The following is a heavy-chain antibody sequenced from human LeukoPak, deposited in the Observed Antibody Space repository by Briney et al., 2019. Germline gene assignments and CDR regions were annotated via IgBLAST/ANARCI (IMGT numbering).Heavy chain of an antibody. J-gene: IGHJ4*02. D-gene: IGHD3-10*01. CDR2: INSDGSST. CDR3: ARAPGSNKHFEY. V-gene: IGHV3-74*01. CDR1: GFIFSSYW. Sequence: PGGSLRLSCAASGFIFSSYWMHWVRQAPGKGLVWVSRINSDGSSTTYADSVKGRFTISRDNAKNTLYLQMNSLGAEDTAVYYCARAPGSNKHFEYWGQGTLVTVSS.